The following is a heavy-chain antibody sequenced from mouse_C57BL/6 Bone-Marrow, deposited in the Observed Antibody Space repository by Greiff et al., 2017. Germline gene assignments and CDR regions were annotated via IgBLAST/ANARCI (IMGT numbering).Heavy chain of an antibody. Sequence: VQLQQPGAELVRPGTSVTLSCKASGYTFPSYWMHWVKQRPGQGLEWIGVIDPSASYTNYNQKFKGKATLTVDTSSSTAYMQLSSLTSEDSAVYYCAEGFADWGQGTLVTVSA. CDR1: GYTFPSYW. J-gene: IGHJ3*01. CDR2: IDPSASYT. CDR3: AEGFAD. V-gene: IGHV1-59*01.